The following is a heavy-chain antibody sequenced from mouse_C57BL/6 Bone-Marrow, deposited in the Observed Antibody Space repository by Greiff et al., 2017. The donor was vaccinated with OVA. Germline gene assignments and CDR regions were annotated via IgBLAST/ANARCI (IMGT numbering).Heavy chain of an antibody. V-gene: IGHV3-6*01. CDR2: ISYDGSN. Sequence: EVQLQESGPGLVKPSQSLSLTCSVTGYSITSGYYWNWIRQFPGNKLEWMGYISYDGSNNYNPSLKNRISITRDTSKNQFFLKLNSVTTEDTATYYCARRSHYYGSSPLYAMDYWGQGTSVTVSS. J-gene: IGHJ4*01. D-gene: IGHD1-1*01. CDR1: GYSITSGYY. CDR3: ARRSHYYGSSPLYAMDY.